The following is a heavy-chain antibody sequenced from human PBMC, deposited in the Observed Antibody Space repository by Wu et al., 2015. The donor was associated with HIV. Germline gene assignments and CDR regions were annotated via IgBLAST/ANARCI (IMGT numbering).Heavy chain of an antibody. CDR3: ARSGGVQTYDLRFGGVIAYFDY. CDR2: IIPIFGTA. CDR1: GGTFSSYA. J-gene: IGHJ4*02. D-gene: IGHD3-16*02. V-gene: IGHV1-69*12. Sequence: QVQLVQSGAEVKKPGSSVKVSCKASGGTFSSYAISWVRQAPGQGLEWMGGIIPIFGTANYAQKFQGRVTITADESTSTAYMELSSLRSEDTAVYYCARSGGVQTYDLRFGGVIAYFDYVGPGEPWSPSP.